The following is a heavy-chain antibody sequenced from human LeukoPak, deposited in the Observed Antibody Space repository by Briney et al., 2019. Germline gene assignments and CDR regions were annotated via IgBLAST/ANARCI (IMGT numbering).Heavy chain of an antibody. Sequence: ASVKVSCKASGYTFTSYDLYWGRQAPGQGLEWMGVINPSGGSTTSAQKFQGRVTMTRDTSTSTVYMELRSLRSEDTAVYYCARGPGPADDGGGYCFDYWGQGTLVTVSS. V-gene: IGHV1-46*01. CDR1: GYTFTSYD. CDR3: ARGPGPADDGGGYCFDY. D-gene: IGHD3-22*01. J-gene: IGHJ4*02. CDR2: INPSGGST.